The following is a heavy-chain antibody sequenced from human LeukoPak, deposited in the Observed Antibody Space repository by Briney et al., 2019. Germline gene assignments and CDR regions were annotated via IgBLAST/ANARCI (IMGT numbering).Heavy chain of an antibody. CDR2: INHSGST. J-gene: IGHJ4*02. CDR3: AGGPPYSSSWYIY. D-gene: IGHD6-13*01. V-gene: IGHV4-34*01. CDR1: GGSFSGYY. Sequence: SETLSLTCTVYGGSFSGYYWSWIRQPPGKGLEWIGEINHSGSTNYNPSLKSRVTISVDTSKNQFSLKLSSVTAADTAVYYFAGGPPYSSSWYIYLGQGALVTVSS.